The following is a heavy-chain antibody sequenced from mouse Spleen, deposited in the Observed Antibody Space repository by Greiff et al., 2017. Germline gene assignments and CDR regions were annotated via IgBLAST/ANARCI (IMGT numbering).Heavy chain of an antibody. CDR3: ARREGYSYYFDY. J-gene: IGHJ2*01. Sequence: QVQLQQPGAELVKPGASVKMSCKASGYTFTSYWITWVKQRPGQGLEWIGDIYPGSGSTNYNEKFKSKATLTVDTSSSTAYMQLSSLTSEDSAVYYCARREGYSYYFDYWGQGTTLTVSS. CDR1: GYTFTSYW. V-gene: IGHV1-55*01. CDR2: IYPGSGST.